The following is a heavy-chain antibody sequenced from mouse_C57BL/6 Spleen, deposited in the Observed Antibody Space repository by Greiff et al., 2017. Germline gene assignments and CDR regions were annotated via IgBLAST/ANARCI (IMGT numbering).Heavy chain of an antibody. CDR1: GYSITSGYY. Sequence: VQLKESGPGLVKPSQSLSLTCSVTGYSITSGYYWNWIRQFPGNKLEWMGYISYDGSNNYNPSLKNRISITRDTSKNQFFLKLNSVTTEDTATYYCARSGPYYGKGDYWGQGTSVTVSS. V-gene: IGHV3-6*01. CDR2: ISYDGSN. D-gene: IGHD2-10*01. CDR3: ARSGPYYGKGDY. J-gene: IGHJ4*01.